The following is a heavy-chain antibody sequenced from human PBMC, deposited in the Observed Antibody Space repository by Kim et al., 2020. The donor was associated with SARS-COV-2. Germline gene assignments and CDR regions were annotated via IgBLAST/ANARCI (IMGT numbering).Heavy chain of an antibody. Sequence: ASVKVSCKASGYTFTNYGISWVRQAPGQGLEWLGWISAYNGETKFAPNFQGRFTVSTDKFTNIAYMELKSLRSDETAVYYCAREGFYGFDNWGQGTLVTVSS. V-gene: IGHV1-18*01. CDR1: GYTFTNYG. CDR3: AREGFYGFDN. J-gene: IGHJ4*02. CDR2: ISAYNGET. D-gene: IGHD3-10*01.